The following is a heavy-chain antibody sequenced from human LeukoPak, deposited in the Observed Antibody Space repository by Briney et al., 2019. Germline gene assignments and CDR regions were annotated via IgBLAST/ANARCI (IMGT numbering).Heavy chain of an antibody. CDR2: INSDGSST. CDR1: GFTFSRYW. CDR3: ARGTTTGTPDFYYGMDV. D-gene: IGHD1-1*01. Sequence: GGSLRLSCAASGFTFSRYWMHRVRQAPGKGLVWVSRINSDGSSTNYADSVKGRFTISRDNAKNTLFLQMNSLRAEDTAVYYCARGTTTGTPDFYYGMDVWGKGTTVTVSS. J-gene: IGHJ6*04. V-gene: IGHV3-74*01.